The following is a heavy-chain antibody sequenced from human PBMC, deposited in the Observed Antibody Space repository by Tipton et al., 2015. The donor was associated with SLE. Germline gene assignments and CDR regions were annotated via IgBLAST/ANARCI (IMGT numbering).Heavy chain of an antibody. CDR2: ISSSGSTI. V-gene: IGHV3-48*03. Sequence: SLRLSCAASGFTFSSYEMNWVRQAPGKGLEWVSYISSSGSTIYYADSVKGRFTISRDNAKNSLYLQMNSLRAEDTAAYYCARETGGVCYFDYWGQGTLVTVSS. CDR3: ARETGGVCYFDY. CDR1: GFTFSSYE. D-gene: IGHD7-27*01. J-gene: IGHJ4*02.